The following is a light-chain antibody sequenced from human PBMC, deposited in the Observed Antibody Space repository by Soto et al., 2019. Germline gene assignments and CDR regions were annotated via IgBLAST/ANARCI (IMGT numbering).Light chain of an antibody. CDR3: QQYYSTPLT. Sequence: DNVMTHSSASLAASLGERATINCKSSQSVLYSSNNKNYLAWYQQKPGQPPKLLIYWASTRESGVPDRFSGSGSGTDFTLTISSLQAEDVAAYYCQQYYSTPLTFGGGTKVDIK. CDR2: WAS. V-gene: IGKV4-1*01. CDR1: QSVLYSSNNKNY. J-gene: IGKJ4*01.